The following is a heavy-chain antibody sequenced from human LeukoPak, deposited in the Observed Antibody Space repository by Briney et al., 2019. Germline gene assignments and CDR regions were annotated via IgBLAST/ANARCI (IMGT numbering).Heavy chain of an antibody. J-gene: IGHJ6*03. CDR2: INHSGST. CDR1: GGSFSGYY. CDR3: AREDSRCPAYYYYYYMDV. V-gene: IGHV4-34*01. Sequence: SETLSLTCAVYGGSFSGYYWSWIRQPPGKGLEWIGEINHSGSTNYNPSLKSRVTISVDTSKNQFSLKLSSVTAADTAVYYCAREDSRCPAYYYYYYMDVWGKGTTVTVPS. D-gene: IGHD2-15*01.